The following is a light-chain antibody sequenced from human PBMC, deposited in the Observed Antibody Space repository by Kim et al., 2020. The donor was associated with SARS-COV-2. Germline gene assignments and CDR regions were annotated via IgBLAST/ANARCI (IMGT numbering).Light chain of an antibody. V-gene: IGLV1-51*01. Sequence: GQKVTISCSGNTSNIGNNYVSWYQQLPGTAPKLLIYDNNKRPSRIPDRFSGSKSGTSATLGITGLQSGDEADYYCGTWDNSLSAVIFGGGTRLTVL. CDR2: DNN. CDR1: TSNIGNNY. J-gene: IGLJ2*01. CDR3: GTWDNSLSAVI.